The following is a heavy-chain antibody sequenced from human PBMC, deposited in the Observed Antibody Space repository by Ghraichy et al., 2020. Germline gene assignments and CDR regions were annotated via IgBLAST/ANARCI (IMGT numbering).Heavy chain of an antibody. CDR1: GFTFGDYA. V-gene: IGHV3-49*03. D-gene: IGHD6-6*01. CDR3: TRDRPIDY. CDR2: IKNKVDGGTT. J-gene: IGHJ4*02. Sequence: GSLRLSCTASGFTFGDYAMSWFRQAPGKGLEWVGFIKNKVDGGTTEYAASVKGRFTISRDDSKSIAYLQMNSLKTEDTAVYYCTRDRPIDYWGQGTLVTVSS.